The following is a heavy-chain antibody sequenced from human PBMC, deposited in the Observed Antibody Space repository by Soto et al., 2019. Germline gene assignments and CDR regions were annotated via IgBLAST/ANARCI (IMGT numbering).Heavy chain of an antibody. CDR2: IWYDGSNK. Sequence: VHLVESGGGVVQPGRSLRLSCAASGFTFSSYGMHWVRQAPGKGLEWVAVIWYDGSNKYYGDSVKGRFTISRDNSKNTLYLQMNSLRAEDTAVYYCARMTTVTGDALDIWGQGTMVTVSS. V-gene: IGHV3-33*01. J-gene: IGHJ3*02. CDR3: ARMTTVTGDALDI. CDR1: GFTFSSYG. D-gene: IGHD4-17*01.